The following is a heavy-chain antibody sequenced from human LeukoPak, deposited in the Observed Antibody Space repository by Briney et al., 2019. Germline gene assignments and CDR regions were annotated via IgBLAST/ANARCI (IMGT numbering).Heavy chain of an antibody. Sequence: PGGSLRLSCAASGFTFDDYAMHWVRQAPGKGLEWVSGISWNSGSIGYADSVKGRFTISRDNAKNSLYLQMNSLRAEDTALYYCAKAPEITMAHNWFDPWGQGILVTVSS. D-gene: IGHD3-10*01. CDR3: AKAPEITMAHNWFDP. V-gene: IGHV3-9*01. J-gene: IGHJ5*02. CDR1: GFTFDDYA. CDR2: ISWNSGSI.